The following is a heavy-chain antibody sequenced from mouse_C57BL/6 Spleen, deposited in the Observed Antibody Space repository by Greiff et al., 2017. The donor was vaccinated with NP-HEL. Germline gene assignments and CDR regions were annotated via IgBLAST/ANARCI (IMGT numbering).Heavy chain of an antibody. CDR2: IGPGSGSP. V-gene: IGHV1-77*01. CDR1: GYTFTDYY. D-gene: IGHD1-1*01. Sequence: QVQLQQSGAELVKPGASVKISCKASGYTFTDYYINWVKQRPGQGLEWIGKIGPGSGSPYYNEKFKGKATLTADKSSSTAYMQLSSLTSEDSAVYFCARSPIYYYGSSYGDYYAMDYWGQGTSVTVSS. J-gene: IGHJ4*01. CDR3: ARSPIYYYGSSYGDYYAMDY.